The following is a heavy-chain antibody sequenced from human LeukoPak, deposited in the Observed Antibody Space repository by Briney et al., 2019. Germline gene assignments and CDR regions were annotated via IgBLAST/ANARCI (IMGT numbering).Heavy chain of an antibody. J-gene: IGHJ4*02. V-gene: IGHV4-39*01. CDR1: GGSISSSSYY. Sequence: KPSETLSLTCTISGGSISSSSYYWGWIRQPPGKGLEWIGSLYYSGSTYYNPSLKSRVTISVDTSKLSLKLTSVTAADTAVYYCARLRRRGSDYWGQGTLVTVSS. CDR3: ARLRRRGSDY. CDR2: LYYSGST. D-gene: IGHD2-15*01.